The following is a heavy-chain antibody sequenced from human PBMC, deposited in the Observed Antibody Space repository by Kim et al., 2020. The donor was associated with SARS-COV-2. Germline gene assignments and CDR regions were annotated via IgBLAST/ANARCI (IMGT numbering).Heavy chain of an antibody. D-gene: IGHD3-16*01. CDR3: ARATLMITFGGVVGVDNSNGMDV. V-gene: IGHV4-31*03. CDR1: GGSISSGGYY. CDR2: IYYSGST. Sequence: SETLSLTCTVSGGSISSGGYYWSWIRQHPGKGLEWIGYIYYSGSTYYNPSLKSRVTISVDTSKNQFSLKLSSVTAADTAVYYCARATLMITFGGVVGVDNSNGMDVWGQGTTVTVSS. J-gene: IGHJ6*02.